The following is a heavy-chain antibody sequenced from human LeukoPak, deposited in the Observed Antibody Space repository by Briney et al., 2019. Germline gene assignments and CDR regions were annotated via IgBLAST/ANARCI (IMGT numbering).Heavy chain of an antibody. CDR2: LSGNGLKT. D-gene: IGHD7-27*01. CDR1: GFTFSAFG. V-gene: IGHV3-23*01. J-gene: IGHJ4*02. CDR3: AKDLHWGFDY. Sequence: GGSLRLSCVASGFTFSAFGISWVRQAPGKGLEWVSALSGNGLKTYYADSVKGRFTISRDNFETTLYLQMTSLGVEDTAMYYCAKDLHWGFDYWGQGVLVTVSS.